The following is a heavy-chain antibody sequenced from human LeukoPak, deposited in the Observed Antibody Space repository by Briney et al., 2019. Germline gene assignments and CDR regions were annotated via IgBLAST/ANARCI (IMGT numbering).Heavy chain of an antibody. J-gene: IGHJ4*02. CDR3: AKDLYVSGFYPTSLDD. D-gene: IGHD3-22*01. CDR1: GFTFRTYG. V-gene: IGHV3-30*02. CDR2: IRGDGTNK. Sequence: GGSLRLSCAASGFTFRTYGMHWVRQAPGKGLEWVAFIRGDGTNKYYADSVKGRFTISRDNSKSTLSLQMDILRSEDTAVYFCAKDLYVSGFYPTSLDDWGQGTLVTVSS.